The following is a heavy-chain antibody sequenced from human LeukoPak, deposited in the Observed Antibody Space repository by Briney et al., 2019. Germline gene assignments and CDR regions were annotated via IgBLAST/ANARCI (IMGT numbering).Heavy chain of an antibody. CDR1: GFTFSSYA. CDR3: ARDLQVAARQGSDSDY. V-gene: IGHV3-48*01. Sequence: GGSLRLSCAASGFTFSSYAMSWVRQAPGKGLEWVSYISSSSTTIYYADSVKGRFTISRDNAKNSLYLQMNSLRAEDTAVYYCARDLQVAARQGSDSDYWGQGTLVTVSS. D-gene: IGHD6-6*01. CDR2: ISSSSTTI. J-gene: IGHJ4*02.